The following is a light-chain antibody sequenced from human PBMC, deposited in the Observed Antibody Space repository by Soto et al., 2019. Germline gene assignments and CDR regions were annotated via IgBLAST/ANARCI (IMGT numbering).Light chain of an antibody. V-gene: IGKV3-11*01. J-gene: IGKJ1*01. CDR3: QQRSNLPWT. CDR2: DAS. Sequence: EIVLTQSPATLSLSPGERATLSCRASQSVSNFLAWYQQKPGQAPRLLISDASNRATGIPGRFSGSGSGTDFSRTISSLEPEDFAVYYCQQRSNLPWTFGEGTEVEIK. CDR1: QSVSNF.